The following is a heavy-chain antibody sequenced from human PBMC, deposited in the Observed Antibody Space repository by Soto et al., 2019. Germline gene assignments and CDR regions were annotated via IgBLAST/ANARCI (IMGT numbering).Heavy chain of an antibody. CDR2: TRNKANSYTT. D-gene: IGHD2-15*01. J-gene: IGHJ4*02. V-gene: IGHV3-72*01. CDR3: ARDDPSCSGGSCYFDY. Sequence: GGSLRLSCAASGFTFSDHYMDWVRQAPGKGLEWVGRTRNKANSYTTEYAASVKGRFTISRDDSKNSLYLQMNSLKTEDTAVYYCARDDPSCSGGSCYFDYWGQGTLVTVSS. CDR1: GFTFSDHY.